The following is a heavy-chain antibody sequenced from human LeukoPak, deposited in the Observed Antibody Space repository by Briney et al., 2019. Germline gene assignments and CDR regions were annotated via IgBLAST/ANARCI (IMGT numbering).Heavy chain of an antibody. Sequence: PGGSLRLSCAASGFTFSTYAMNWVRQAPGKGLEWVSSISSSSTYIYYADSVKGRFTISRDNAKSSLYLQMNSLRAEDTAVYYCARRGIAVAGPFDYWGQGTLVTVSS. CDR1: GFTFSTYA. D-gene: IGHD6-19*01. J-gene: IGHJ4*02. V-gene: IGHV3-21*01. CDR2: ISSSSTYI. CDR3: ARRGIAVAGPFDY.